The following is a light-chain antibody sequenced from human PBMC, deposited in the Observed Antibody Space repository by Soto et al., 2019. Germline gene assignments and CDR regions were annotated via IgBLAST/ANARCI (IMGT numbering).Light chain of an antibody. CDR1: QGISSY. J-gene: IGKJ1*01. CDR3: QQLNSYPPWT. V-gene: IGKV1-9*01. Sequence: IQLTQSPSSLSASVGDRVTITCRASQGISSYLAWYQQKPGKAPKLLIYAASTLQSGVPSRFSGSGSGTDFTLTISSLQPEDVATYYCQQLNSYPPWTFGQGTKVEIK. CDR2: AAS.